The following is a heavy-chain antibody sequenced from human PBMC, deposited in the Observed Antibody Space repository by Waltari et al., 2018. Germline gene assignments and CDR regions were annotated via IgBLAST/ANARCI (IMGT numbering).Heavy chain of an antibody. Sequence: EVQLVESGGGLVQPGGSLRLSCAASGLPVSRYGVYWVRQAPGTGLAWVSHITSDGSNTGYADSVKGRFTISRDNAKNTLYMEMNSLRDEDTAVYYCVRDRGMDAWGQGTTVTVSS. CDR1: GLPVSRYG. J-gene: IGHJ6*02. CDR3: VRDRGMDA. V-gene: IGHV3-74*01. CDR2: ITSDGSNT.